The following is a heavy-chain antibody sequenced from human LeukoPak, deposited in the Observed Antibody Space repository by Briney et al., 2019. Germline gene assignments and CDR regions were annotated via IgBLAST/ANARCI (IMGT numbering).Heavy chain of an antibody. CDR1: GYTFTSYG. Sequence: ASVKVSCKASGYTFTSYGISWVRQAPGQGLEWMGWISAYNGNTNYAQKLQGGVNMTTDTSTSTAYMELRSLRSDDTAVYYCASSIAAAGGFDYWGQGTLVTVSS. J-gene: IGHJ4*02. CDR3: ASSIAAAGGFDY. CDR2: ISAYNGNT. V-gene: IGHV1-18*01. D-gene: IGHD6-13*01.